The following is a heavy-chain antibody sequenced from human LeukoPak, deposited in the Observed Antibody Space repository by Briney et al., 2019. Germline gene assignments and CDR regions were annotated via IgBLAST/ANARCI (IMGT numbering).Heavy chain of an antibody. V-gene: IGHV4-39*01. CDR3: ASYETYGRRSGDY. D-gene: IGHD3-3*01. J-gene: IGHJ4*02. Sequence: PGGSLRLSCAASGFTFSSYAMSWIRQPPGKGLEWIGSIYYSGSTYYNPSLKSRVTISVDTSKNQFSLKLSSVTAADTAVYYCASYETYGRRSGDYWGQGTLVTVSS. CDR1: GFTFSSYA. CDR2: IYYSGST.